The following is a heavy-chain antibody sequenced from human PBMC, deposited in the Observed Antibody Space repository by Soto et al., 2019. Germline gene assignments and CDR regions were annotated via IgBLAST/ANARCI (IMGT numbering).Heavy chain of an antibody. Sequence: QVQLVESVGGVVQPGRSLRLSCAASGFTFSSYAMHWVRQAPGKGLEWVAVISYDGSNKYYADSVKGRFTISRDNSKNTLYLQTNSLRAEDTAVYYCARDYYRFNSGYGFSMDVWGQGTTVTVSS. CDR2: ISYDGSNK. J-gene: IGHJ6*02. V-gene: IGHV3-30-3*01. CDR1: GFTFSSYA. D-gene: IGHD5-12*01. CDR3: ARDYYRFNSGYGFSMDV.